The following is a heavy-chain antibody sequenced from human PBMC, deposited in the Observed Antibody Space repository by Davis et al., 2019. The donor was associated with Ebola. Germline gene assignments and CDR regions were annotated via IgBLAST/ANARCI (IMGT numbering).Heavy chain of an antibody. CDR1: ALTFSSYW. J-gene: IGHJ4*02. Sequence: PGGSLTLSCAASALTFSSYWMSWVRHAQGKVREWVANIKHDGSEKYYVDSVKGRFTISRDNAKNSLYLQMNSLRAEDTAVYYCARETGYWGQGTMVTVSS. CDR3: ARETGY. D-gene: IGHD1-1*01. V-gene: IGHV3-7*01. CDR2: IKHDGSEK.